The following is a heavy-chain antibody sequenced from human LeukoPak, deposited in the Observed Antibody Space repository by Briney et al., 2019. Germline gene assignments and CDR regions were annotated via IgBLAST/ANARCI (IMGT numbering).Heavy chain of an antibody. V-gene: IGHV3-23*01. D-gene: IGHD2-15*01. J-gene: IGHJ6*03. CDR3: ARDLRMPYYYYYMDV. CDR1: GFTFSSYA. CDR2: ISGSGGST. Sequence: GGSLRLSCAASGFTFSSYAMSWVRQAPGKGLEWVSAISGSGGSTYYADSVKGRFTISRDNAKNTLYLQMNSLRAEDTAVYYCARDLRMPYYYYYMDVWGKGTTVTISS.